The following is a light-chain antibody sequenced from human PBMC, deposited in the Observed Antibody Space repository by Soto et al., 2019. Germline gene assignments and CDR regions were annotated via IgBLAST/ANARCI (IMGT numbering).Light chain of an antibody. CDR3: QQYVTSPVT. V-gene: IGKV3-20*01. CDR2: GAS. J-gene: IGKJ2*01. CDR1: QSVSNY. Sequence: EVVLTQSPGTLSLSPGERATLSCRASQSVSNYLAWYQQQPGQAPRLLIYGASDRATGIPDTFSGSGSGTDFTLTITILEPEDFALYYCQQYVTSPVTFGQGTKPEIK.